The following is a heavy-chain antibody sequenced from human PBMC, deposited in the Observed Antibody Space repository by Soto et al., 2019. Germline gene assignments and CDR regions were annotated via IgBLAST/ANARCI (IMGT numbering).Heavy chain of an antibody. D-gene: IGHD3-3*01. Sequence: PGGSLRLSCAASGFTFSSYAMSWVRQAPGKGLEWVSAISGSGGSTYYADSVKGRFTISRDNSKNTLYLQMNSLRAEDTAVYYCAKDQEYYDFWSGYYPINWFDPWGQGTQVTVSS. J-gene: IGHJ5*02. CDR2: ISGSGGST. CDR3: AKDQEYYDFWSGYYPINWFDP. V-gene: IGHV3-23*01. CDR1: GFTFSSYA.